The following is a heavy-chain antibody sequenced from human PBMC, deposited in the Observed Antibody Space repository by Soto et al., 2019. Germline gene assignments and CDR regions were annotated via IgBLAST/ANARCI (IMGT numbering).Heavy chain of an antibody. J-gene: IGHJ4*02. CDR1: GGTFSSYA. Sequence: SVKVSCKASGGTFSSYAISWVRQAPGQGLEWMGGIIPIFGTANYAQKFQGRVTITADESTSTAYMELSSLRSEDTAVYYCAREGYYYDSSGYYCDYWGQGTLVTAPQ. CDR3: AREGYYYDSSGYYCDY. V-gene: IGHV1-69*13. D-gene: IGHD3-22*01. CDR2: IIPIFGTA.